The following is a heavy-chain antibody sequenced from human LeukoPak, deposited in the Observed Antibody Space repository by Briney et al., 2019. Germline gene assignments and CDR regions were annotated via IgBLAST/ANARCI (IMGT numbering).Heavy chain of an antibody. Sequence: SETLSLTCTVSGGSISSYYWSWIRQPPGKGLEWIGYIYYSGSTYYNPSLKSRVTISVDTSKNQFSLKLSSVTAADTAVYYCARAQYSSSWYNWFDPWGQGTLVTVSS. V-gene: IGHV4-59*08. D-gene: IGHD6-13*01. CDR1: GGSISSYY. CDR2: IYYSGST. CDR3: ARAQYSSSWYNWFDP. J-gene: IGHJ5*02.